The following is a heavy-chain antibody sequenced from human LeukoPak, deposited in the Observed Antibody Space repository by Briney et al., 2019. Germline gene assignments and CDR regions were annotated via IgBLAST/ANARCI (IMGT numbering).Heavy chain of an antibody. J-gene: IGHJ1*01. CDR2: ISAYNGNT. CDR3: ARDWAPLTGYYSAEYLQH. D-gene: IGHD3-9*01. Sequence: ASVKVSCKASGYTFTSYGISWVRQAPGRGLEWMGWISAYNGNTNYAQKLQGRVTMTTDTSTSTAYMELRSLRSDDTAVYYCARDWAPLTGYYSAEYLQHWGQGTLVTVSS. V-gene: IGHV1-18*01. CDR1: GYTFTSYG.